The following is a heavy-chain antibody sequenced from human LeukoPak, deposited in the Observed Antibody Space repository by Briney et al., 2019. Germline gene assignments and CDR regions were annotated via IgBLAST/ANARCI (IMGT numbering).Heavy chain of an antibody. V-gene: IGHV4-61*01. CDR2: IYYSGST. J-gene: IGHJ4*01. Sequence: SETLSLTCTVSGGSVSNGSYYWSWIRQPPGKGLEWIGYIYYSGSTNYNPSLKSRVTISVDTSKNQFSLKLSSVTAADTAVYYCARLDITVTLFDYWGQGTLVSVSS. CDR3: ARLDITVTLFDY. D-gene: IGHD4-17*01. CDR1: GGSVSNGSYY.